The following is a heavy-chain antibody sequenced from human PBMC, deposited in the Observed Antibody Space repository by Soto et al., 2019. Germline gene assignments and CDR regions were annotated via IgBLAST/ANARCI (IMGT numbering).Heavy chain of an antibody. Sequence: QITLKESGPTLVKPTQTLTLTCTFSGFSLSTSGVGVGWVRQPPGKALEWLALIYWDDDKRYSPSLKSRLTITKDTSKNQVVLTMTNMDPVDTATYYCAHRRPYCSGGSCYDTWFDPWGQGTLVTVSS. CDR1: GFSLSTSGVG. CDR3: AHRRPYCSGGSCYDTWFDP. D-gene: IGHD2-15*01. J-gene: IGHJ5*02. CDR2: IYWDDDK. V-gene: IGHV2-5*02.